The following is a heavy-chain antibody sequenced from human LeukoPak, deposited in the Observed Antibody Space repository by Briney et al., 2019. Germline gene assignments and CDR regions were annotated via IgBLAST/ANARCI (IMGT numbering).Heavy chain of an antibody. CDR1: GFTFNKYT. V-gene: IGHV3-11*04. CDR2: IDSSSTI. Sequence: GGSLRLSCAASGFTFNKYTMSWIRQAPGKGLEWVSHIDSSSTIYYADSVKGRATISRDNAKNSLYLQMNSLRAEDTAVYYCARPAYCGGNCYYFPDYWGQGTLVTVSS. D-gene: IGHD2-21*02. CDR3: ARPAYCGGNCYYFPDY. J-gene: IGHJ4*02.